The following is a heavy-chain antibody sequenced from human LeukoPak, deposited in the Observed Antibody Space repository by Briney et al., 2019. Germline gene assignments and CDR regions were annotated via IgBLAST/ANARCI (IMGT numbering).Heavy chain of an antibody. J-gene: IGHJ5*02. CDR1: GGSISSSNYY. CDR3: ARKLRLNWFDP. V-gene: IGHV4-39*01. D-gene: IGHD3-3*01. Sequence: SETLSLTCSVSGGSISSSNYYWGWIRQPPGKGLEWIGTIYYSGNTYYNPSLKSRVTISVDTSKNQFSLKLSSVTAADTAVYYCARKLRLNWFDPWGQGTLVTVSS. CDR2: IYYSGNT.